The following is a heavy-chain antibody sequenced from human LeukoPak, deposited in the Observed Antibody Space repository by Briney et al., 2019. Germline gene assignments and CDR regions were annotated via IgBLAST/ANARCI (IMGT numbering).Heavy chain of an antibody. CDR2: IYHSGST. CDR1: GGSISSGGYS. Sequence: PSETLSLTCAVSGGSISSGGYSWSWIRQPPGKGLEWIGYIYHSGSTYYNPSLKSRVTISVDKSKNQFSLKLSSVTAADTAVYYCARANTMIVGLDYWGQGTLVTVSS. D-gene: IGHD3-22*01. CDR3: ARANTMIVGLDY. J-gene: IGHJ4*02. V-gene: IGHV4-30-2*01.